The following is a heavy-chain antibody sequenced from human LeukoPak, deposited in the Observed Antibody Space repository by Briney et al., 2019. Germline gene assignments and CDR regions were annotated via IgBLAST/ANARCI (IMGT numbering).Heavy chain of an antibody. CDR1: GFIFSSYG. V-gene: IGHV3-23*01. Sequence: PGGSLRLSCAASGFIFSSYGMSWVRQAPGKGLEWVSIIGNNGGGIHYADSVRGRFTISRDNSKNTLYLQMTNLRVDDTALYYCAIDPNWETHNWGQGVLVTVSS. D-gene: IGHD7-27*01. CDR3: AIDPNWETHN. CDR2: IGNNGGGI. J-gene: IGHJ4*02.